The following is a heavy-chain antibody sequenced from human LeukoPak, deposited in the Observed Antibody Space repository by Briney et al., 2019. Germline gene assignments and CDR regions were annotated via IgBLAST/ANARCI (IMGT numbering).Heavy chain of an antibody. CDR3: ARDPTSRPSYYDFWSEGFYYYYYGMDV. CDR2: INPNSGGT. Sequence: ASVTVSFKASGYTFTVYYMHWVRQAPGQGLEWMGWINPNSGGTNYAQKFQGRGTMTRATSISTAYMELSRLSSDDTAVYYCARDPTSRPSYYDFWSEGFYYYYYGMDVWGQGTTVTVSS. CDR1: GYTFTVYY. V-gene: IGHV1-2*02. J-gene: IGHJ6*02. D-gene: IGHD3-3*01.